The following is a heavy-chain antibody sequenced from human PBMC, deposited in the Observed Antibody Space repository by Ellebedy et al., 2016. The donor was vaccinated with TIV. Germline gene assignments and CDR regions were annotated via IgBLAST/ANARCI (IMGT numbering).Heavy chain of an antibody. J-gene: IGHJ6*02. CDR1: GYTFTNYK. D-gene: IGHD6-13*01. Sequence: ASVKVSCXASGYTFTNYKTHWVRQAPGQGLEWMGIINPSGGSTYYAQKFQGRVTMTRDTSTSTLYMDLSSLRPEDTAVYYCARGIDYGMDVWGQGTTVTVSS. CDR2: INPSGGST. CDR3: ARGIDYGMDV. V-gene: IGHV1-46*01.